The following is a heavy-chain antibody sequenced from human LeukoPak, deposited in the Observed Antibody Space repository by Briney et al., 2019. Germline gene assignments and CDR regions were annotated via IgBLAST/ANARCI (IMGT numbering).Heavy chain of an antibody. V-gene: IGHV3-30-3*01. D-gene: IGHD3-22*01. J-gene: IGHJ4*02. CDR3: ARDQYYYDSSGYLDY. Sequence: TGGSLRLSCAASGFTFSSYAMHWVRQAPGKGLEWVAVISYVGSNKYYADSVKGRFTISRDNSKSTLYLQMNSLRAEDTAVYYCARDQYYYDSSGYLDYWGQGTLVTVSS. CDR1: GFTFSSYA. CDR2: ISYVGSNK.